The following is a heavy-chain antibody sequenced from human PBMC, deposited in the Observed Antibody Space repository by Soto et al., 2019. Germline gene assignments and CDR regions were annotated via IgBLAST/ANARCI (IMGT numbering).Heavy chain of an antibody. CDR2: IYYSGST. D-gene: IGHD1-26*01. V-gene: IGHV4-39*07. CDR3: ASGTEVSPSWDV. CDR1: GGSIRSSSYY. J-gene: IGHJ6*02. Sequence: SETLSLTCTVSGGSIRSSSYYWGWIRQPPGKGLEWIGSIYYSGSTYYNPSLKSRVTISVDTSKNQFSLKLSSVTAADTAVYYCASGTEVSPSWDVWGQGTTVTVSS.